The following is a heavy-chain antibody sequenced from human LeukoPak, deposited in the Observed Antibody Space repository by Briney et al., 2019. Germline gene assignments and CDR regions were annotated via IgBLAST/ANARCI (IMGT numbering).Heavy chain of an antibody. V-gene: IGHV3-15*04. Sequence: GGSLRLSCAAAGFTFSNAWMSWVRQAPGKGLEWVGRIERKTDGGTTDYAAPVKGRFTISRDDSKNTLYPQMNSLETQNTAVYYCRGTGSSVVDSWGQGTLVTVSS. D-gene: IGHD2-8*02. CDR2: IERKTDGGTT. J-gene: IGHJ4*02. CDR1: GFTFSNAW. CDR3: RGTGSSVVDS.